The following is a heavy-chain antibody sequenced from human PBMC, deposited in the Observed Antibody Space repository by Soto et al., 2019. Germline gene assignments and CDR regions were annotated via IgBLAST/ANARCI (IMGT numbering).Heavy chain of an antibody. J-gene: IGHJ6*02. CDR1: GFTFSSYS. Sequence: EVQLVESGGGLVKPGGSLRLSCAASGFTFSSYSMNWVRQAPGKGLERVSSISSSSSYIYYADSVKGRFTISRDNAKNSLYLQMNSLRAEDTAVYYCAKESNWGDYYYYGMDVWGQGTTVTVSS. CDR2: ISSSSSYI. D-gene: IGHD7-27*01. CDR3: AKESNWGDYYYYGMDV. V-gene: IGHV3-21*01.